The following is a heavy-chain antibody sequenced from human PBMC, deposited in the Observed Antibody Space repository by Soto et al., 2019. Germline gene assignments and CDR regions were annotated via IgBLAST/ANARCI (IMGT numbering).Heavy chain of an antibody. Sequence: PSETLSLTCTFSGCSISSSSYYWGWIRQPPGKGLEWIGSIYYSGSTYYNPSLKSRVTISVDTSKNQFSLKLSSVTAADTAVYYCARQHGMDVWGQGTTVTVSS. J-gene: IGHJ6*02. CDR1: GCSISSSSYY. CDR2: IYYSGST. V-gene: IGHV4-39*01. CDR3: ARQHGMDV.